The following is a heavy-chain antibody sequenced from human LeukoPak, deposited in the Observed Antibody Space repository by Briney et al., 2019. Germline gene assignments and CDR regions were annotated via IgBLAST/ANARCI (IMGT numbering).Heavy chain of an antibody. J-gene: IGHJ6*03. CDR1: GYTLTELS. Sequence: ASVKVSCKVSGYTLTELSMHWVRQAPGKGLEWLGGFDPEDGETIYAQKFQGRVTMTEDTSTDTAYVELSSLRSEDTAVYYCATVRSYYYYMDVWGKGTTVTVSS. CDR2: FDPEDGET. V-gene: IGHV1-24*01. CDR3: ATVRSYYYYMDV.